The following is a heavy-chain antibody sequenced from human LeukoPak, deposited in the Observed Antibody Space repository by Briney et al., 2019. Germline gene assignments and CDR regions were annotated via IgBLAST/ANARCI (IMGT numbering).Heavy chain of an antibody. CDR2: INPGGGNT. D-gene: IGHD5-24*01. Sequence: GASVKVSCKASGYTFTNYYMHWVRQAPGQGLGWMGLINPGGGNTNYAQNFQGRVTMTRDTSTSTVYMELSSLRSEDTAIYYCARIRDGYNDAYDIWGQGTVVTVPS. J-gene: IGHJ3*02. V-gene: IGHV1-46*01. CDR3: ARIRDGYNDAYDI. CDR1: GYTFTNYY.